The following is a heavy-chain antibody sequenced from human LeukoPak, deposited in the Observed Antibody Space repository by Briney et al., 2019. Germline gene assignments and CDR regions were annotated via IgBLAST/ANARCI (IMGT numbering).Heavy chain of an antibody. CDR3: ARQYQLQDNWFDP. CDR2: IYYSGST. Sequence: PSETLSLTCTVSGGSISSGGYYWSWIRQHPGKGLEWIGYIYYSGSTYYNPSLKSRVTISVDTSKNQFSLKLSSVTAADTAVYYCARQYQLQDNWFDPWGQGTLVTVSS. J-gene: IGHJ5*02. CDR1: GGSISSGGYY. V-gene: IGHV4-31*03. D-gene: IGHD2-2*01.